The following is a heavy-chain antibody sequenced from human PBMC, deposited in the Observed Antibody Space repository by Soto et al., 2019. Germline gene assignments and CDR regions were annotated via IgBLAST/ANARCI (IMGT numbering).Heavy chain of an antibody. CDR2: INSDGSST. CDR1: GFTFSSYW. D-gene: IGHD6-6*01. Sequence: GGSLRLSCAASGFTFSSYWMHWVRQAPGKGLVWVSRINSDGSSTSYADSVKGRFTISRDNAKNTLYLQMNSLRAEDTAVYYCARDWVAARRPDSSFDYWGQGTLVTVSS. V-gene: IGHV3-74*01. J-gene: IGHJ4*02. CDR3: ARDWVAARRPDSSFDY.